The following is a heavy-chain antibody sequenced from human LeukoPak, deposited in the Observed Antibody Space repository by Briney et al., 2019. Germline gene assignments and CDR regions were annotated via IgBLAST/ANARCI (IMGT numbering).Heavy chain of an antibody. J-gene: IGHJ4*02. CDR1: GYTLTELS. V-gene: IGHV1-24*01. Sequence: ASVKVSCKVSGYTLTELSMHWVRQAPGKGLEWMGGFDPEDGETIYAQKFQGRVTMTEDTSTDTAYMELSSLRSEDTAVYYCATDPGYHGSGSYYNYDYWGQGTLVTVSS. CDR3: ATDPGYHGSGSYYNYDY. D-gene: IGHD3-10*01. CDR2: FDPEDGET.